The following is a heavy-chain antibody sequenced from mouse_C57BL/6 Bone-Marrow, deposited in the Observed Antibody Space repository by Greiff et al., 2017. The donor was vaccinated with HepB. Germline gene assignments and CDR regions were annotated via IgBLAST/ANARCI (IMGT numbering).Heavy chain of an antibody. CDR2: IYPRSGNT. D-gene: IGHD2-1*01. J-gene: IGHJ4*01. CDR3: ARRDYGNHYYAMDY. Sequence: VQLQQSGAELARPGASVKLSCKASGYTFTSYGISWVKQRTGQGLEWIGEIYPRSGNTYYNEKFKGKATLTADKSSSTVYMELRSLTSEDSAVYFCARRDYGNHYYAMDYWGQGTSVTVSS. V-gene: IGHV1-81*01. CDR1: GYTFTSYG.